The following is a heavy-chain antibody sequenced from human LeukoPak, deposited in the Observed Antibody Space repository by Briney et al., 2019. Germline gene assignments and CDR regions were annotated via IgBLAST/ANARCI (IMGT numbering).Heavy chain of an antibody. CDR3: ARGWNYAFRFDY. V-gene: IGHV3-7*01. D-gene: IGHD1-7*01. CDR1: GFTFSDYW. J-gene: IGHJ4*02. CDR2: IKQDGIEK. Sequence: GGSLRLSCAASGFTFSDYWMTWVRQAPGKGLEWVAHIKQDGIEKYYVDSVKGRFTISRDNAKNLLYLQMSSLGAEDTAVYYCARGWNYAFRFDYWGQGTLVTVSS.